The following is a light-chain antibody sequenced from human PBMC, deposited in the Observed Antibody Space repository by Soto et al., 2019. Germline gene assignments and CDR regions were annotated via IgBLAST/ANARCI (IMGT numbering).Light chain of an antibody. CDR2: AAS. CDR3: LHHYIYPIT. J-gene: IGKJ5*01. CDR1: QGIRND. Sequence: DIQMTQSPSSLSASVGDRVTITCRASQGIRNDLAWYQQIPGKAPKRLIYAASSLQSGVPSRFSGTGSGTXXXXXXSSLQPEDFATYYCLHHYIYPITFGQGTRLEIK. V-gene: IGKV1-17*01.